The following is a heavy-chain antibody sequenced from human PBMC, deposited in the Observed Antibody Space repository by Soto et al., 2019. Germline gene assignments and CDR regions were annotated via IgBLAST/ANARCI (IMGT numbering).Heavy chain of an antibody. CDR1: GFIVSSNY. CDR2: IYSGGST. V-gene: IGHV3-53*01. D-gene: IGHD3-16*01. Sequence: GGSLRLSCAASGFIVSSNYMSWVRQAPGKGLEWVSVIYSGGSTYYADSVKGRFTISRDNSKNTLYLQMNSLRAEDTAVYYCARQSWGDAFDIWGQGTMVTVSS. CDR3: ARQSWGDAFDI. J-gene: IGHJ3*02.